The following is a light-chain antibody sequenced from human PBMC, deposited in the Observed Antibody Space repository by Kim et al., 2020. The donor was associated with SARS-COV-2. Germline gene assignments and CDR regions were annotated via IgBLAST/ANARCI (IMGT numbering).Light chain of an antibody. CDR2: DAS. J-gene: IGKJ2*03. Sequence: DIQMTQSPSTLSASIGDRVTITCRASQNIRSWLAWYQQKPGKVPKVLIYDASTLESGVPSRFSSSGSGTEFTLTIISLQPDDFATYYCQQYESYSSFGQGTKLEI. CDR1: QNIRSW. CDR3: QQYESYSS. V-gene: IGKV1-5*01.